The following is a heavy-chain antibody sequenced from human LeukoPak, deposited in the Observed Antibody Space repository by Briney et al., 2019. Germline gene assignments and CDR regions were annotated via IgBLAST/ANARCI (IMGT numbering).Heavy chain of an antibody. J-gene: IGHJ4*02. CDR3: AKDMDIVATTIDY. D-gene: IGHD5-12*01. CDR2: ISGSGGGT. CDR1: GFTFSTYA. Sequence: PGGSLRLSCAASGFTFSTYAMSWVRQAAGKGLEWVSLISGSGGGTYYADSVKGRFTISRDNSKNTLYLQMNSLRAEDTAVYYCAKDMDIVATTIDYWGQGTLVTVSS. V-gene: IGHV3-23*01.